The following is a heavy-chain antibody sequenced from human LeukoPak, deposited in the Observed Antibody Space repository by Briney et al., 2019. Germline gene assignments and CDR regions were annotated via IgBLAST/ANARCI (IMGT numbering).Heavy chain of an antibody. CDR2: ISYDGSNK. J-gene: IGHJ3*02. V-gene: IGHV3-30*18. D-gene: IGHD3-16*01. CDR1: GFTFSSYG. Sequence: PGGSLRLSCAASGFTFSSYGMHWVRQAPDKGLEWVAVISYDGSNKYYADSVKGRFTISRDNSKNTLYLQMISLRAEDTAVYYCAEIPMGDAFDIWGQGTMVTVSS. CDR3: AEIPMGDAFDI.